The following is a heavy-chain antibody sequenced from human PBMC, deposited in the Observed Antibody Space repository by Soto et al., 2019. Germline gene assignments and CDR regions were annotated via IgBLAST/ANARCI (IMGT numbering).Heavy chain of an antibody. Sequence: EVQLVESGGGLVQPGGSLRLSCAASGFTFSSYSMNWVRQAPGKGLEWVSYISSSSSNKYYADSVKGLFTISRDNAKNSLYLQMNSLRAEDTAVYYCARAEYGDYSAFDIWGQGTMVTVSS. CDR3: ARAEYGDYSAFDI. D-gene: IGHD4-17*01. J-gene: IGHJ3*02. CDR2: ISSSSSNK. CDR1: GFTFSSYS. V-gene: IGHV3-48*04.